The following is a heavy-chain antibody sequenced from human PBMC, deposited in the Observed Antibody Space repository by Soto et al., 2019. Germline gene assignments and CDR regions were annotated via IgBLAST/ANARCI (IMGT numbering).Heavy chain of an antibody. V-gene: IGHV1-8*01. CDR2: LTPNSGNT. D-gene: IGHD4-17*01. Sequence: QVQLVQSGAEVKKPGASVKVSCKASGYTFTSSDINWVRQATGQGLEWMGWLTPNSGNTGYAQKLQGRVTMTRNTSISTAYMELSSLRSEATAVYYCARTLYGDNVDYWGQGTLVTVSS. J-gene: IGHJ4*02. CDR1: GYTFTSSD. CDR3: ARTLYGDNVDY.